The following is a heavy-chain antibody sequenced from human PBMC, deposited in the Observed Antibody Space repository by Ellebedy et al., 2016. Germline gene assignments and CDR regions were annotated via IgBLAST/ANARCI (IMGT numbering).Heavy chain of an antibody. CDR3: ARHPLEWLVGPMYFDY. D-gene: IGHD6-19*01. CDR1: GGSISTSTYY. V-gene: IGHV4-39*01. J-gene: IGHJ4*02. Sequence: SETLSLTCTVSGGSISTSTYYWGWIRQPPGKGLEWIGSIHYGGSTYYNPSLKSRVTISVDTSKKQFSLKLNSVTAADTAVYYCARHPLEWLVGPMYFDYWGQGTLVTASS. CDR2: IHYGGST.